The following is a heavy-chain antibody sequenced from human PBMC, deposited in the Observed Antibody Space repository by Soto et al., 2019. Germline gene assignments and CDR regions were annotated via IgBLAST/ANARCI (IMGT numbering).Heavy chain of an antibody. Sequence: QVQLVQSGAEVKKPGSSVKVSCKASGGTFSSYAISWVRQAPGQGLEWMGGIIPIFGTANYAQKFQGRVTITADETTSTAYMELGSLRSEDTAVYYCARKGGTLNYYYYGMDVWGQGTTVTVSS. D-gene: IGHD3-16*01. CDR1: GGTFSSYA. J-gene: IGHJ6*02. V-gene: IGHV1-69*12. CDR2: IIPIFGTA. CDR3: ARKGGTLNYYYYGMDV.